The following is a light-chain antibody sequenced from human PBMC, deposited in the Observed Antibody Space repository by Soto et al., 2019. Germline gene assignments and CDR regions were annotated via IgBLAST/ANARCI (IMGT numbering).Light chain of an antibody. CDR3: CSYAGSRV. CDR2: EVS. J-gene: IGLJ1*01. Sequence: SVLNHPASVYGSHGQSITIFCTGTSSDVGSYNLVSWYQQHPGKAPKLMIYEVSKRPSGVSNRFSGSKSGNTASLTISGLQAEDEADYYCCSYAGSRVFGTGTKVTVL. CDR1: SSDVGSYNL. V-gene: IGLV2-23*02.